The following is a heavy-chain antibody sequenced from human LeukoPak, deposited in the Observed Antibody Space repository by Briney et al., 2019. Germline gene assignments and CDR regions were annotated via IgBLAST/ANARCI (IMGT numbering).Heavy chain of an antibody. D-gene: IGHD2-2*01. CDR3: ATDQTYCTTTSCYRYYFDY. V-gene: IGHV3-15*01. J-gene: IGHJ4*02. Sequence: GESLRLSCAASGFTFSNAWMTWVRQAPGKGLECFGRIKSKTDGGTIDYAAPVKGRFTISKDDSKNTLYLQMNSLKTEDTAVYYCATDQTYCTTTSCYRYYFDYWGQGTLITVSS. CDR1: GFTFSNAW. CDR2: IKSKTDGGTI.